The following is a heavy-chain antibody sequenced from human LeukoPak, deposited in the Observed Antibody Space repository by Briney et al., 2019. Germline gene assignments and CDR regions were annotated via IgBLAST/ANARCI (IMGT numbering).Heavy chain of an antibody. V-gene: IGHV1-3*01. J-gene: IGHJ6*02. CDR1: GYTFTSYA. CDR3: ARVKAAAGSWYYGMDV. Sequence: ASEKVSCKASGYTFTSYAMHWVRQAPGQRLEWMGWINAGNGNTKYSQKFQGRVTITRDTSASTAYMELSSLRSEDTAVYYCARVKAAAGSWYYGMDVWGQGTTVTVSS. CDR2: INAGNGNT. D-gene: IGHD6-13*01.